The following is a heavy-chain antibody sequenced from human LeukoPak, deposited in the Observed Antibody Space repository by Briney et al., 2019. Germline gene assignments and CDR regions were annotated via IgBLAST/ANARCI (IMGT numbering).Heavy chain of an antibody. J-gene: IGHJ4*02. D-gene: IGHD5-18*01. CDR1: GFTFSSYE. CDR3: ARATAMVNLGY. Sequence: GGSLRLSCAASGFTFSSYEMNWVRQAPGKGLEWVSYISSSGSTIYYADSVKGRFTISRDNAKYSLYLQMNSLRAEETAVYYCARATAMVNLGYWGQGTLVTVSS. V-gene: IGHV3-48*03. CDR2: ISSSGSTI.